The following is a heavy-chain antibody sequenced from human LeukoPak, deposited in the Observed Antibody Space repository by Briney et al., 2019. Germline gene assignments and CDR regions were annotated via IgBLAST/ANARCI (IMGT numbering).Heavy chain of an antibody. CDR1: EFYFSSHA. J-gene: IGHJ4*02. CDR3: ANEIRPNDY. V-gene: IGHV3-23*01. D-gene: IGHD4-17*01. Sequence: GGSLRLSCAASEFYFSSHAMTWVRQAPGKGLEWVSAISISGSKTYYADSVKGRFTISRDNSKNTLCLQMNSLRAEDTAVYYCANEIRPNDYWGQGTQVTVSS. CDR2: ISISGSKT.